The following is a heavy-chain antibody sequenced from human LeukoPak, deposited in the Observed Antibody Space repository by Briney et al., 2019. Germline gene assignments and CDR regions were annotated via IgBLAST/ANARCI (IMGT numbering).Heavy chain of an antibody. V-gene: IGHV1-8*03. J-gene: IGHJ4*02. Sequence: GASVKVSCKASGYTFTSYGINWVRQAPGQGLEWMGWMNPKSSKTGYAQKFQGRVTIIRNTSISTAYMELSSLRSEDTAVYYCARETSSRYFDFWGQGTLLTVSS. CDR1: GYTFTSYG. CDR3: ARETSSRYFDF. D-gene: IGHD6-6*01. CDR2: MNPKSSKT.